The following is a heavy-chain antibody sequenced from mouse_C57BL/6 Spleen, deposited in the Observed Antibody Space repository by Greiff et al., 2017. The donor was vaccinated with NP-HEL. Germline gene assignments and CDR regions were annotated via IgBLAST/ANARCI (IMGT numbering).Heavy chain of an antibody. Sequence: EVKLVESGGGLVKPGGSLKLSCAASGFTFSDYGMHWVRQAPEKGLEWVAYISSGSSTIYYADTVKGRFTISRDNAKNTLFVQMTSLRSEDTAMYYCASPDHGRSYSWYFDVWGTGTTVTVSS. J-gene: IGHJ1*03. CDR1: GFTFSDYG. CDR3: ASPDHGRSYSWYFDV. V-gene: IGHV5-17*01. CDR2: ISSGSSTI. D-gene: IGHD1-1*01.